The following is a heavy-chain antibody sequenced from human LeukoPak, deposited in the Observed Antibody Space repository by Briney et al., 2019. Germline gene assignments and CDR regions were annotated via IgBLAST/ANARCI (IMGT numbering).Heavy chain of an antibody. CDR1: GVSISSSSYY. Sequence: SETLSLTCTVSGVSISSSSYYWGWIRQPAGKGLEWIGNIYYSGSTYYNPSLKSRVTISVDTSKNQFSLKLSSVTAADTAVYYCARLTVAGTNQWDYWGQGTLVTVSS. V-gene: IGHV4-39*01. J-gene: IGHJ4*02. D-gene: IGHD6-19*01. CDR3: ARLTVAGTNQWDY. CDR2: IYYSGST.